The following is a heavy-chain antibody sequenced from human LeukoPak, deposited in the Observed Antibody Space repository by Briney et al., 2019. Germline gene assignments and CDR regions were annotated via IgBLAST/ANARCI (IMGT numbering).Heavy chain of an antibody. D-gene: IGHD6-19*01. CDR3: VKNGWLDY. Sequence: GGSLRLSYAASGFTFSSQNINWARQAPGKGQEWVAYISTSGDSTKYADSVEGRFTISRDNAENSLYLLMNSLRVEDTAVYYCVKNGWLDYWGQGILVTVSS. CDR2: ISTSGDST. V-gene: IGHV3-21*06. CDR1: GFTFSSQN. J-gene: IGHJ4*02.